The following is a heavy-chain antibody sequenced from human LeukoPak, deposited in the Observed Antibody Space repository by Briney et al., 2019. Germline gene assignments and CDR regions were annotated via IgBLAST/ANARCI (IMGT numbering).Heavy chain of an antibody. CDR1: GGSISSYY. CDR2: IYYSGST. J-gene: IGHJ3*02. Sequence: PSETLSLTCTVSGGSISSYYWSWIRQPPGKGREWIGYIYYSGSTNYNPSLKSRVTISVDTSKNQFSLKLSSVTAADTAVYYCARAGYDFWSGYPTPLGIWGQGTMVTVSS. CDR3: ARAGYDFWSGYPTPLGI. D-gene: IGHD3-3*01. V-gene: IGHV4-59*01.